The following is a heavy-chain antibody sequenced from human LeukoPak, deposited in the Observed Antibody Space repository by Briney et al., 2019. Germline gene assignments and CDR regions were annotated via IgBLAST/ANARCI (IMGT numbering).Heavy chain of an antibody. D-gene: IGHD3-10*01. CDR3: ARCAMDRGVIITSSYPNYYYYGMDV. Sequence: PSETLSLTCTASSGSISSYYWSWIRQPPGKGLEWIGYIYYSGSTNYNPSLKSRVTISVDTSKNQFSLKLSSVTAADTAVYYCARCAMDRGVIITSSYPNYYYYGMDVWGQGTTVTVSS. CDR2: IYYSGST. J-gene: IGHJ6*02. V-gene: IGHV4-59*08. CDR1: SGSISSYY.